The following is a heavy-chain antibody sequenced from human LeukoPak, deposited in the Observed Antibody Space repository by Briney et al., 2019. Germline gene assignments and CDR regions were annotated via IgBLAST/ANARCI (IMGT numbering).Heavy chain of an antibody. Sequence: GGSLRLSCAASGFTFSSYAMSWVRQAPGKGLEWVSTISGSDGSTYYADSVKGRFTISRDNSKNTLYLQMNSLRAEDTAVYYCAKDQLNRFCSGGSCSITHDYWGQGTLVTVSS. CDR2: ISGSDGST. CDR1: GFTFSSYA. V-gene: IGHV3-23*01. D-gene: IGHD2-15*01. CDR3: AKDQLNRFCSGGSCSITHDY. J-gene: IGHJ4*02.